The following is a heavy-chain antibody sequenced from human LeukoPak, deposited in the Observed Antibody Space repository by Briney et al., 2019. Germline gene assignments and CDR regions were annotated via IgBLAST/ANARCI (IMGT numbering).Heavy chain of an antibody. D-gene: IGHD6-19*01. CDR1: GFTVSSNY. Sequence: GGSLRLSCAASGFTVSSNYMSWVRQGPGKGLECVSVISNDGDTYYADSVKGGFTISRDTSKNTVSLQMNSLRAEDTAVYYCAGDKTTGGWYEFDYWGQGTLVTVSS. J-gene: IGHJ4*02. V-gene: IGHV3-53*01. CDR3: AGDKTTGGWYEFDY. CDR2: ISNDGDT.